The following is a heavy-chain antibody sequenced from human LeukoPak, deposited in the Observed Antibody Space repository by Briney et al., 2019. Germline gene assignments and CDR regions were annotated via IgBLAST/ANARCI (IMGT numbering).Heavy chain of an antibody. J-gene: IGHJ6*03. V-gene: IGHV3-30*02. CDR1: GFTFSGYG. CDR3: AKDLEIAARLGLYMDV. CDR2: IRYDGSNK. D-gene: IGHD6-6*01. Sequence: GGSLRLSCAASGFTFSGYGMHWVRQAPGKGLEWVAFIRYDGSNKYYADSVKGRFTISRDNSKNTLYLQMNSLRAEDTAVYYCAKDLEIAARLGLYMDVWGKGTTVTVSS.